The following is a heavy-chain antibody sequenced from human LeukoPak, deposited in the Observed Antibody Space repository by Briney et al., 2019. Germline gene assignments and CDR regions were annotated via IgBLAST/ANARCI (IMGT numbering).Heavy chain of an antibody. CDR1: GYTFTGYY. D-gene: IGHD1-1*01. CDR2: FDPEDGET. Sequence: ASVKVSCKASGYTFTGYYIHWVRQAPGQGLEWMGGFDPEDGETIYAQKFQGRVTMTEDTSTDTAYMELSSLRSEDTAGYYCATGALPTALYFFFRMDGLGQRNPGTVSS. J-gene: IGHJ6*01. V-gene: IGHV1-24*01. CDR3: ATGALPTALYFFFRMDG.